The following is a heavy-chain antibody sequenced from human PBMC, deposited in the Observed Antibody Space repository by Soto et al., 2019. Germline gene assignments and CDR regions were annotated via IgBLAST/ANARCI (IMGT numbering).Heavy chain of an antibody. V-gene: IGHV4-59*01. CDR3: ASLPASQYYHGADV. Sequence: PENLCLTYSVPGHSIVYYYWRGIRQPPGKGLEWIAHIYYSGITTYNPSLKSRVTISVDMSKNQISLKLGSVTAADTAVYYCASLPASQYYHGADVWGQGTTVTVS. CDR1: GHSIVYYY. CDR2: IYYSGIT. J-gene: IGHJ6*02. D-gene: IGHD2-2*01.